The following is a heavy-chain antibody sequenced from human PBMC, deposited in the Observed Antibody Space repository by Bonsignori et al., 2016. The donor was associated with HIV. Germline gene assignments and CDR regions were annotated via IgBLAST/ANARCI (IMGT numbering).Heavy chain of an antibody. Sequence: WIRQPPGKGLVWVSRINRDGSTTSYADSVKGRFTISRDNAKNTLYLQMNSLRAEDTAVYYCARDGHYYDSSGYVNYWGQGTLVTVSS. D-gene: IGHD3-22*01. CDR2: INRDGSTT. CDR3: ARDGHYYDSSGYVNY. V-gene: IGHV3-74*01. J-gene: IGHJ4*02.